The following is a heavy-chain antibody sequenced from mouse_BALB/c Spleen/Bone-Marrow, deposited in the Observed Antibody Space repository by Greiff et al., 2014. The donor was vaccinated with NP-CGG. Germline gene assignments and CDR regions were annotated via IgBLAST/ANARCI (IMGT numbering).Heavy chain of an antibody. CDR2: IDPETGGT. J-gene: IGHJ4*01. CDR1: GYKFTDYE. V-gene: IGHV1-15*01. Sequence: QVQLQQPGAELVRPGASVTLSCKASGYKFTDYEMHWVKQTPVHGLEWIGSIDPETGGTAYNQNFKGKATLTADRSSTTAYMELRSLTSEDSPVYYCTREGIYFGYDVPMDYWGQGTSVTVSS. D-gene: IGHD2-2*01. CDR3: TREGIYFGYDVPMDY.